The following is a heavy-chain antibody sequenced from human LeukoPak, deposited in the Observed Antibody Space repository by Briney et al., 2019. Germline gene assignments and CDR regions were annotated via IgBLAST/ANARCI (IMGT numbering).Heavy chain of an antibody. CDR3: ASSSRAGRSDY. J-gene: IGHJ4*02. CDR1: GGSISSSNW. D-gene: IGHD6-19*01. CDR2: IYYSGST. V-gene: IGHV4-4*02. Sequence: SETLSLTCAVSGGSISSSNWGGGVRQPPGKGLEWIGYIYYSGSTNYNPSLKSRVTISVDTPKSQLSLKLSSVTAADTAVYYCASSSRAGRSDYWGQGTLVTVSS.